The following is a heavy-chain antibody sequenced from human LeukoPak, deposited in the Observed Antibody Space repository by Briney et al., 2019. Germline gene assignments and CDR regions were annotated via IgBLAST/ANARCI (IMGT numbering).Heavy chain of an antibody. D-gene: IGHD6-19*01. CDR3: AKDIQQAVAKGSYFDY. CDR2: ISYDGSNK. V-gene: IGHV3-30-3*01. Sequence: QSGGSLRLSCAASGFTFSSYAMHWVRQAPGKGLEWVAVISYDGSNKYYADSVKGRFTISRDNAKNSLYLQMNSLRAEDTALYYCAKDIQQAVAKGSYFDYWGQGTLVTVSS. J-gene: IGHJ4*02. CDR1: GFTFSSYA.